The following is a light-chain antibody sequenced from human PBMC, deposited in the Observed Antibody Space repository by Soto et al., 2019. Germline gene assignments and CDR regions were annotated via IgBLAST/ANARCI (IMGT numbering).Light chain of an antibody. CDR3: QVWVRSSDHWV. CDR2: DDT. V-gene: IGLV3-21*02. CDR1: NIGSRN. J-gene: IGLJ3*02. Sequence: SYVLTQPPSVSVAPGQTARITCEGNNIGSRNVHWFQRKPGQAPLVVVYDDTDRPSGIPERFSGSKSGNTATLTISRVEAGDEADDYCQVWVRSSDHWVFGGGTQLTVL.